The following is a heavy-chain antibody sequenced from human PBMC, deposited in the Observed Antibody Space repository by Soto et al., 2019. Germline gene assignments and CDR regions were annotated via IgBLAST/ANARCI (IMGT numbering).Heavy chain of an antibody. J-gene: IGHJ4*02. CDR1: GYTFTSYG. CDR3: ARDLKTIKDIVVVPAAALLFDY. D-gene: IGHD2-2*01. V-gene: IGHV1-18*04. CDR2: ISAYNGNT. Sequence: QVQLVQSGAEVKKPGASVKVSCKASGYTFTSYGISWVRQAPGQGLEWMGWISAYNGNTNYAQKLQGRVTMTTDTSTSTANMELRSLRSDDTAVYYCARDLKTIKDIVVVPAAALLFDYWGQGTLVTVSS.